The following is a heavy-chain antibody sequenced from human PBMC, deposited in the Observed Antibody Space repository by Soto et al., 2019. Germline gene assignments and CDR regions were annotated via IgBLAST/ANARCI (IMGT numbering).Heavy chain of an antibody. J-gene: IGHJ5*02. CDR2: ISSSSSTI. CDR1: GFTFSGYS. V-gene: IGHV3-48*01. Sequence: PGGSQRLSCAASGFTFSGYSVNWVRQAPGKGLEWVSYISSSSSTIYYADSVKGRFTISRDNAKNSLYLQMNSLRAEDTAVYYCARVDIVVVPAARAWFDPWGQGTLVTVSS. D-gene: IGHD2-2*03. CDR3: ARVDIVVVPAARAWFDP.